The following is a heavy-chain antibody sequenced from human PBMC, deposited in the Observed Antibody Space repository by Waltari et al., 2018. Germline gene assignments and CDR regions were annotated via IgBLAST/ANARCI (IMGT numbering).Heavy chain of an antibody. J-gene: IGHJ4*02. V-gene: IGHV3-23*01. CDR1: GFTFSNSA. Sequence: EVQLLESGGGLVQPGGSLRLSCAVSGFTFSNSAMTWVRQAPGKGLGWVSSINIRGTSTFYADSVKGRFTISRDNSKNTLYLQMNSLRAEDTAIYYCAKEESPNDYWGQGTLVTVSS. CDR3: AKEESPNDY. CDR2: INIRGTST.